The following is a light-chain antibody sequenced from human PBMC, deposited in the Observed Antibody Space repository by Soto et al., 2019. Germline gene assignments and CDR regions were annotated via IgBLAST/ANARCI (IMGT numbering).Light chain of an antibody. CDR3: QQYNSYSET. J-gene: IGKJ1*01. Sequence: DIQMTQSPSTLSASVGDRVTITCRASQSISSWLAWYQQKPGKAPKLLICDASSLESGVPSRFSGSGSGTEFTLTISSLQPDDFATYYCQQYNSYSETFCQGTKVDI. V-gene: IGKV1-5*01. CDR2: DAS. CDR1: QSISSW.